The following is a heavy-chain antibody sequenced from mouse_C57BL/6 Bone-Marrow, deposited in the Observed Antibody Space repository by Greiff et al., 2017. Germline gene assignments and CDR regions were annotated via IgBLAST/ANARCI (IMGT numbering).Heavy chain of an antibody. CDR1: GYTFTDYY. Sequence: EVQLLQPGAGLVKPGASVKLSCTASGYTFTDYYMNWVKQSPGKSLEWIGDINPYNGGTSYTQTLKGKATLTVDKSSSTAYKELNSLTSEDSAVYYSARGLYYFDYWGQGTTLTVSS. D-gene: IGHD6-1*01. V-gene: IGHV1-19*01. CDR2: INPYNGGT. CDR3: ARGLYYFDY. J-gene: IGHJ2*01.